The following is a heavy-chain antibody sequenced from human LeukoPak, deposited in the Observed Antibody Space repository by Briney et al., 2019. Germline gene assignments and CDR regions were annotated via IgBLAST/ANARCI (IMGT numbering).Heavy chain of an antibody. CDR3: GRGNGETSDYYYYGMDV. D-gene: IGHD4-17*01. CDR2: IYHSGST. Sequence: PSETLSLTCAVSGGSISSGGYSWSWIRQPPGKGLEWIGYIYHSGSTYYNPSLKSRVTISVDRSKNQFSLKLSSVTAADTAVYYCGRGNGETSDYYYYGMDVWGQGTTVTVSS. J-gene: IGHJ6*02. V-gene: IGHV4-30-2*01. CDR1: GGSISSGGYS.